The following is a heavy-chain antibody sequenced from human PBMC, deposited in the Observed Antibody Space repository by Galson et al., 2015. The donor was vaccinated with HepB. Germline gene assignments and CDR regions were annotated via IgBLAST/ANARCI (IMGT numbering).Heavy chain of an antibody. D-gene: IGHD6-19*01. J-gene: IGHJ4*01. V-gene: IGHV3-48*02. Sequence: SLRLSCAASGFTFNIYSMNWVRQAPGKGLEWVSYITSDIRTINYADFVKGRFTISRDNAKNSLYLQMNSLRDEDTAVYYCARSVAGSFDYWGHGTLVTVSS. CDR3: ARSVAGSFDY. CDR1: GFTFNIYS. CDR2: ITSDIRTI.